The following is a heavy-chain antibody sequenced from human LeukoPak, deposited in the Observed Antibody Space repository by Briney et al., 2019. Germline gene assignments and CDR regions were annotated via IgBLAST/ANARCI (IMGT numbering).Heavy chain of an antibody. CDR2: IYYSGST. CDR3: ARARIAAAGNNYYYGMDV. CDR1: GGSISSYY. V-gene: IGHV4-59*01. Sequence: PSETLSLTCTVSGGSISSYYWSWIRQPPGKGLEWMGYIYYSGSTNYNPSLKSRVTISVDTSKNQFSLKPSSVTAADTAVYYCARARIAAAGNNYYYGMDVWGQGTTVTVSS. J-gene: IGHJ6*02. D-gene: IGHD6-13*01.